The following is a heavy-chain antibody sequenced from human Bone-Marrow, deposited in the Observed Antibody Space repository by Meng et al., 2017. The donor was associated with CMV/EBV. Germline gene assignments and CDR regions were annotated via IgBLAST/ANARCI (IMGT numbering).Heavy chain of an antibody. CDR1: RFTFSDYY. J-gene: IGHJ4*02. V-gene: IGHV3-11*01. Sequence: GGSLRLSCAASRFTFSDYYMSWIRQAPGKGLEWVSYISSSGNTIHYADSVRGRFTISRDNAKNSLYLQMNSLRAEDTAVYYCAKDPAYDSLGYWGQGTRVTGSS. CDR3: AKDPAYDSLGY. CDR2: ISSSGNTI. D-gene: IGHD3-22*01.